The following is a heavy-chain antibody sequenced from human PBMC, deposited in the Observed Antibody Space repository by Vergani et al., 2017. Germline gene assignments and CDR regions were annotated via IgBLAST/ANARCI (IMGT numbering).Heavy chain of an antibody. D-gene: IGHD3-10*01. Sequence: QVQLQQWGAGLLKPSETLSLTCAVYGGSFSGYYWSWIRQPPGKGLEWIREINHSGSTNYNPSLKSRVTISVDTSKNQFSLKLSSVTAADTAVYYCARGLYGSGHPGDYYYGMDVWGQGTTVTVSS. CDR1: GGSFSGYY. CDR3: ARGLYGSGHPGDYYYGMDV. CDR2: INHSGST. J-gene: IGHJ6*02. V-gene: IGHV4-34*01.